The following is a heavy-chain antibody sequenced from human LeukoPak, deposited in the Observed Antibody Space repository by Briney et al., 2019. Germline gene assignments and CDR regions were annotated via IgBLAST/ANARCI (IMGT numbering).Heavy chain of an antibody. J-gene: IGHJ3*02. CDR1: GLSFSGYD. CDR2: INHSGST. CDR3: ARAQKEDIVVVVAATPIDAFDI. V-gene: IGHV4-34*01. D-gene: IGHD2-15*01. Sequence: KPSETLSLTCAVYGLSFSGYDWSWIRQPPGKGLEWIGDINHSGSTNYNPSLKSRVTISVDTSKNQVSLKLSSVTAADTAVYYCARAQKEDIVVVVAATPIDAFDIWGQGTMVTVSS.